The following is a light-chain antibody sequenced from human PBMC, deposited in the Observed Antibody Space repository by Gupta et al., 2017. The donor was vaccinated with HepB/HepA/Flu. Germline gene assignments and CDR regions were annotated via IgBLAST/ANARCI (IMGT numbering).Light chain of an antibody. CDR1: NSNIGRHT. CDR2: TSN. Sequence: QSVLPHPPSASRAPGQTVTFSCSGSNSNIGRHTVNWYQQFPGTAPNFVFSTSNRRPSGAPDRVAGSKSGTAASLAISVFQSEDEDDEHCAAWDDSRSTVVFGTGTSVIVL. J-gene: IGLJ1*01. CDR3: AAWDDSRSTVV. V-gene: IGLV1-44*01.